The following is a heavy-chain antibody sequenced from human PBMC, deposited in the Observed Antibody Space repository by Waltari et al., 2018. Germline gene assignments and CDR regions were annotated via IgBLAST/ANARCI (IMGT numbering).Heavy chain of an antibody. CDR1: GFIFNMYV. Sequence: EVQLGESGGGLVQPGGSRRLSCVASGFIFNMYVMTWVRQAPGKGLQWVSGSSGSGSRIHDGDAVKGRFRISRDNSSDTVYLQMDRLRAEDTATYYCVKGVGIEEEGTRPSTTRDERTHPVWGQGVLVIVSS. J-gene: IGHJ4*02. CDR3: VKGVGIEEEGTRPSTTRDERTHPV. D-gene: IGHD2-21*01. CDR2: SSGSGSRI. V-gene: IGHV3-23*04.